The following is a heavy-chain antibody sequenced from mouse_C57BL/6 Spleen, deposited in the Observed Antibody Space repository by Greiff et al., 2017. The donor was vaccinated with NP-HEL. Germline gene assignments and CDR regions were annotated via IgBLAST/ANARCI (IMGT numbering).Heavy chain of an antibody. CDR3: ARTYDYYAMDY. CDR2: ISDGGSYT. D-gene: IGHD2-10*02. Sequence: EVKLVESGGGLVKPGGSLKLSCAASGFTFSSYALSWVRQTPEKRLAWVATISDGGSYTSYPDNVKGRFTISRDNAKNNLYLQMSHLKSEDTAMYYCARTYDYYAMDYWGQGTSVTVSS. J-gene: IGHJ4*01. V-gene: IGHV5-4*03. CDR1: GFTFSSYA.